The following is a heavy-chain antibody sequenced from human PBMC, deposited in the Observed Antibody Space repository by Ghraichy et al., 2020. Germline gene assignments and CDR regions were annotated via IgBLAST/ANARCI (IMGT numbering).Heavy chain of an antibody. D-gene: IGHD2/OR15-2a*01. CDR2: IYYSGST. CDR3: ARDSSPRTTRYGMDV. Sequence: SETLSLTCTVSGGSISSYYWSWIRQPPGKGLEWIGYIYYSGSTNYNPSLKSRVTISVDTSKNQFSLKLSSVTAADTAVYYCARDSSPRTTRYGMDVWGQGTTVTVSS. V-gene: IGHV4-59*01. J-gene: IGHJ6*02. CDR1: GGSISSYY.